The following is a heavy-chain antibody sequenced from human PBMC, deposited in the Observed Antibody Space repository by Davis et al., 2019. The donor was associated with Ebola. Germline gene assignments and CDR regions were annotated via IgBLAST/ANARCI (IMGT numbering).Heavy chain of an antibody. CDR3: ARQDGDWNYVLLVY. Sequence: SETLSLTCTVSGGSISSSSYYWGWIRQPPGKGLEWIGSIYYSGSTYYNPSLKSRVTISVDTSKNQFSLKLSSVTAADTAVYYCARQDGDWNYVLLVYWGQGTLVTVSS. J-gene: IGHJ4*02. V-gene: IGHV4-39*01. CDR1: GGSISSSSYY. D-gene: IGHD1-7*01. CDR2: IYYSGST.